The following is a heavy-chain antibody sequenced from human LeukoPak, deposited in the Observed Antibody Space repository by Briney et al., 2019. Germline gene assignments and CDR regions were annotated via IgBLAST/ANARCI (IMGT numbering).Heavy chain of an antibody. D-gene: IGHD2-21*02. CDR3: AKGGSVVVTARTYYYYYMDV. Sequence: PGGSLRLSCAASGFTFSSYSMNWVRQAPGKGLEWVSSISSSSSYIYYADSVKGRFTISRDNAKNSLYLQMNSLRAEDTAVYYCAKGGSVVVTARTYYYYYMDVWGKGTTVTISS. J-gene: IGHJ6*03. CDR1: GFTFSSYS. V-gene: IGHV3-21*01. CDR2: ISSSSSYI.